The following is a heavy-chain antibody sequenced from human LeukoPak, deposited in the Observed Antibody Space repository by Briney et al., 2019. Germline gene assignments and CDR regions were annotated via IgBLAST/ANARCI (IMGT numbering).Heavy chain of an antibody. Sequence: GGSLRLSCAASGFTFSSYAMSWVRQAPGKGLEWVSAISGSGGSTYYADSVKGRFTISRDNSKNTLYLQMNSLRAEDTAVYYCARDKGDYDTSGSLFIFGGQGTLVTVSS. CDR3: ARDKGDYDTSGSLFIF. V-gene: IGHV3-23*01. D-gene: IGHD3-22*01. J-gene: IGHJ4*02. CDR2: ISGSGGST. CDR1: GFTFSSYA.